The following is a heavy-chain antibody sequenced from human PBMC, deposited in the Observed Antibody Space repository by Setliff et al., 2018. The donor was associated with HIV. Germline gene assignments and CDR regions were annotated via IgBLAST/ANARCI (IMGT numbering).Heavy chain of an antibody. CDR3: AAFFVTPMTTQDF. CDR2: IHHTGYI. V-gene: IGHV4-34*01. D-gene: IGHD4-4*01. J-gene: IGHJ4*02. CDR1: GGPSTDHY. Sequence: SETLSLTCAVYGGPSTDHYWNWIRQSPGKGLEWIAEIHHTGYINYNPSLRSRVSVSLDMSSNQFSLRLSSVTSADAAVYYCAAFFVTPMTTQDFWGQGTLVTVSS.